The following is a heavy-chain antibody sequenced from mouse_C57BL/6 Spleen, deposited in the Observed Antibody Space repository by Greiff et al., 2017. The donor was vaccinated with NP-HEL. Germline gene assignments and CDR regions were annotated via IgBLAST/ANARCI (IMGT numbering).Heavy chain of an antibody. CDR2: ISDGGSYT. V-gene: IGHV5-4*01. J-gene: IGHJ2*01. CDR3: ARDRAGTEFDY. D-gene: IGHD3-3*01. Sequence: EVQRVESGGGLVKPGGSLKLSCAASGFTFSSYAMSWVRQTPEKRLEWVATISDGGSYTYYPDNVKGRFTISRDNAKNNLYLQMSHLKSEDTAMYYCARDRAGTEFDYWGQGTTLTVSS. CDR1: GFTFSSYA.